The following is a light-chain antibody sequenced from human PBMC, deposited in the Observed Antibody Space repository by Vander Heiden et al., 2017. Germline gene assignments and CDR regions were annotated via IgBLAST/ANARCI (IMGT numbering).Light chain of an antibody. V-gene: IGKV1-5*03. CDR2: KAS. CDR1: ETVYTW. J-gene: IGKJ1*01. CDR3: QHYNSFSGT. Sequence: IHITQSPSTLSASIRDSVSITCRASETVYTWVAWYQLKPGRAPKPLIYKASNLEAGVPSRFSGSGSGTEFSLTISSLQPDDFATYYCQHYNSFSGTFGQGTKVEIK.